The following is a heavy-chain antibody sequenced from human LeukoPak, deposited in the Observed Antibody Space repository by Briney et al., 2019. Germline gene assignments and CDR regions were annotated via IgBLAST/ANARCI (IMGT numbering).Heavy chain of an antibody. J-gene: IGHJ5*02. CDR1: GGSFSGYY. CDR3: ARGTTSTLDP. CDR2: INHSGST. V-gene: IGHV4-34*01. D-gene: IGHD4-17*01. Sequence: PSETLSLTCAVYGGSFSGYYWSWIRLPPGKGLEWIGEINHSGSTNYNPSLKSRVTMSVDTSKNLFSLKLSSVTAADTAVYYCARGTTSTLDPWGQGTLVTVSS.